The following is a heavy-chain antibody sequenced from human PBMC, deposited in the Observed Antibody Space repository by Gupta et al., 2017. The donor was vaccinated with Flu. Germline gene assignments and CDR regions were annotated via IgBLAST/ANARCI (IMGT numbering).Heavy chain of an antibody. V-gene: IGHV3-23*01. CDR3: AKKSGVFDI. CDR2: ITGSGGST. Sequence: SGFTFSGYAMSWVRQAPGKGLEWVSAITGSGGSTYYADSVKGRFTISRDNSKNTLYLQMNSLRAEDTAVYYCAKKSGVFDIWGQGTMVTVSS. CDR1: GFTFSGYA. J-gene: IGHJ3*02.